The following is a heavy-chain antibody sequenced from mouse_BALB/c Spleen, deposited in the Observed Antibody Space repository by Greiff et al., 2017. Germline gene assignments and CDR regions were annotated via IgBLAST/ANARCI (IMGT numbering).Heavy chain of an antibody. CDR3: ARYPNYDYDHYAMDY. Sequence: QVQLKQSGAELMKPGASVKISCKATGYTFSSYWIEWVKQRPGHGLEWIGEILPGSGSTNYNEKFKGKATFTADTSSNTAYMQLSSLTSEDSAVYYCARYPNYDYDHYAMDYWGQGTSVTVSS. CDR2: ILPGSGST. V-gene: IGHV1-9*01. J-gene: IGHJ4*01. CDR1: GYTFSSYW. D-gene: IGHD2-4*01.